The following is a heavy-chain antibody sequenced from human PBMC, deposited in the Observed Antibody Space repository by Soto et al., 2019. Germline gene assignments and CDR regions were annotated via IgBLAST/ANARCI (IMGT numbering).Heavy chain of an antibody. CDR2: IKQDGSEK. CDR3: ARDRRDFGEVFDP. D-gene: IGHD3-10*01. V-gene: IGHV3-7*03. Sequence: GGSLRLSCAASGFTFSSYWISWVRQAPGKGLEWVANIKQDGSEKNYVDSVKGRFTISRDNAKNSLYLQMNSLRAEDTAVYYCARDRRDFGEVFDPWGQGTLVTVSS. CDR1: GFTFSSYW. J-gene: IGHJ5*02.